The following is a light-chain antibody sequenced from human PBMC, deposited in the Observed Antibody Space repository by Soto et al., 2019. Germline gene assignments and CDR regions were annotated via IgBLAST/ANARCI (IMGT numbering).Light chain of an antibody. J-gene: IGKJ1*01. CDR1: QSVGSNY. CDR2: GAS. Sequence: EIVLTQFPGTLSLSPGERATLSCRASQSVGSNYLAWYQQRPGQPPNLLIFGASQRAPDIPDRFSGSGSGTDFSLTISRLEPEDFAVYYCQQYGGSVQTFGQGTKVDIK. CDR3: QQYGGSVQT. V-gene: IGKV3-20*01.